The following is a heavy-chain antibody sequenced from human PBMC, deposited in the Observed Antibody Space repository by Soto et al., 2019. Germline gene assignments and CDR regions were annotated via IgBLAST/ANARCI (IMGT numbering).Heavy chain of an antibody. J-gene: IGHJ4*02. V-gene: IGHV3-30*18. CDR2: ISYDGSNK. D-gene: IGHD6-13*01. CDR3: AKEEKGQQLNY. CDR1: GFTFSSYG. Sequence: QVQLVESGGGVVQPGRSLRLSCAASGFTFSSYGMHWVRQAPGKGLEWVAVISYDGSNKYYADSVKGRFTISRDNSKNTLYLQMNSLRAEDTAVYYCAKEEKGQQLNYWGQGTLVTVSS.